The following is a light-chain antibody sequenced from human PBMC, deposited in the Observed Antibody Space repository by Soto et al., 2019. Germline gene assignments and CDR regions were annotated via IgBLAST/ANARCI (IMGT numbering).Light chain of an antibody. CDR1: QSVSSN. CDR2: GAS. V-gene: IGKV3-15*01. CDR3: QQHTNWPPWT. Sequence: EIVMTQSPATLSVSPGERATLSCRASQSVSSNLAWYQQKPGQAPRLLIYGASTRATGIPARFSGSGSGTEFILTISSLQSEDFAVYYCQQHTNWPPWTFGQGTKVEMK. J-gene: IGKJ1*01.